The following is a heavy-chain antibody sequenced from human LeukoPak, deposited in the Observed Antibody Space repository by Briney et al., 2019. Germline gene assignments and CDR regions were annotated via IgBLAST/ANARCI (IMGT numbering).Heavy chain of an antibody. CDR1: GGSISSSSYY. V-gene: IGHV4-61*01. CDR3: ARDRYGSGSYFDY. J-gene: IGHJ4*02. D-gene: IGHD3-10*01. CDR2: IYYSGST. Sequence: SETLSLTCTVSGGSISSSSYYWSWIRQPPGKGLEWIGYIYYSGSTNYNPSLKSRVTISVDTSKNQFSLKLSSVTAADTAVYYCARDRYGSGSYFDYWGQGTLVTVSS.